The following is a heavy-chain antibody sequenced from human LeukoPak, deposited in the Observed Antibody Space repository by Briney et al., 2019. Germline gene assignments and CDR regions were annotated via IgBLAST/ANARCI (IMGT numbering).Heavy chain of an antibody. CDR2: INPNSGGT. CDR3: GRLHKGGSGSYFDY. V-gene: IGHV1-2*02. Sequence: GASVKVSCKASGYTFTGYYMHWVRQAPGQGLEWMGWINPNSGGTNYAQKFQGRVTMTRDTSISTAYMELSRLRSDDTAVYYCGRLHKGGSGSYFDYWGQGTLVTVSS. CDR1: GYTFTGYY. J-gene: IGHJ4*02. D-gene: IGHD1-26*01.